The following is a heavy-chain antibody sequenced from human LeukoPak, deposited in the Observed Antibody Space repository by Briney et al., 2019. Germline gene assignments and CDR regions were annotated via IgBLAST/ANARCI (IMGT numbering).Heavy chain of an antibody. CDR2: INHSGST. CDR3: ARVSTVTATDY. CDR1: GGSFSGYY. D-gene: IGHD4-17*01. Sequence: SETLSLTCAVYGGSFSGYYWSWIRQPPGKGLEWIGEINHSGSTNYNPSLKSRVTISVDTSKNQFSLKLSSVTAADTAVYYCARVSTVTATDYWGQGTLVTVSS. V-gene: IGHV4-34*01. J-gene: IGHJ4*02.